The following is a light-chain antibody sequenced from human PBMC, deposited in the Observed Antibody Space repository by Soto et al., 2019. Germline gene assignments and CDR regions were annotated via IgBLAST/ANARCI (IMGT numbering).Light chain of an antibody. J-gene: IGKJ1*01. CDR3: QQYNNWPRT. Sequence: ETVMTQSPATLSVSPGERATLSCRASQSVSSGLAWYQQRPGQAPRVLIYGASTRATGFPARFSGSGSGTEFTLTISSLQSEDFAIYYCQQYNNWPRTFGQGTKVDIK. CDR1: QSVSSG. CDR2: GAS. V-gene: IGKV3-15*01.